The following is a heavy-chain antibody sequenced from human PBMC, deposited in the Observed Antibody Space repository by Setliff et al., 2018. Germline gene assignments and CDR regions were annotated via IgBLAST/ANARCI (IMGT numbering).Heavy chain of an antibody. CDR3: ARGRRGNYDFWSGYSNWFDP. Sequence: ASVKVSCKASGYTFTSYDINWVRQATGQGLEWMGWMNPNSGNTGYAQKFQGRVTITRNTSISTAYMELSSLRSEDTAVYYCARGRRGNYDFWSGYSNWFDPWGQGTLVTVAS. CDR1: GYTFTSYD. J-gene: IGHJ5*02. D-gene: IGHD3-3*01. CDR2: MNPNSGNT. V-gene: IGHV1-8*03.